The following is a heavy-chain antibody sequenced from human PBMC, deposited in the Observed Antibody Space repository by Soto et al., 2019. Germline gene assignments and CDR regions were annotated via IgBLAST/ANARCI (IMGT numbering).Heavy chain of an antibody. CDR2: ISYDGSNK. CDR3: AKDRGSARYCSSTSCYYFDY. CDR1: GFTFSSYG. D-gene: IGHD2-2*01. Sequence: GGSLRLSCAASGFTFSSYGMHWVRQAPGKGLEWVAVISYDGSNKYYADSVKGRFTISRDNSKNTLYLQMNSLRAEDTAVYYCAKDRGSARYCSSTSCYYFDYWGQGTLVTVSS. V-gene: IGHV3-30*18. J-gene: IGHJ4*02.